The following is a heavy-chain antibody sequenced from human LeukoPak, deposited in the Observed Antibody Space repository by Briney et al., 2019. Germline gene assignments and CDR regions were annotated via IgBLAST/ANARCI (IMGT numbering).Heavy chain of an antibody. J-gene: IGHJ5*02. CDR1: GFTFSDHY. D-gene: IGHD3-10*01. Sequence: GGSLRLSCAASGFTFSDHYVTWIRQAPGKGLEWLSYISPSGSDMNNADSVKGRFTISRDNAKRSLYLQMNSLRAEDTAVYYCARDIPPYYGSPRAFDPWGQGTLVTVSS. V-gene: IGHV3-11*01. CDR2: ISPSGSDM. CDR3: ARDIPPYYGSPRAFDP.